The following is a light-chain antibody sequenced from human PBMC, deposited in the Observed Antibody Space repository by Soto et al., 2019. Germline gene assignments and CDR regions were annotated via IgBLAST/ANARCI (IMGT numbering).Light chain of an antibody. CDR2: DVS. J-gene: IGLJ2*01. V-gene: IGLV2-14*01. Sequence: QSALTQPASVSGSPVQSITISCTGTSSDVGGYNYVSWYQQHPGKAPKLMIYDVSNRPSGVSNRFSGSKSGNTASLTISGLQAEDEAEYYCSSYTSSSTLVVFGGGTQLTVL. CDR3: SSYTSSSTLVV. CDR1: SSDVGGYNY.